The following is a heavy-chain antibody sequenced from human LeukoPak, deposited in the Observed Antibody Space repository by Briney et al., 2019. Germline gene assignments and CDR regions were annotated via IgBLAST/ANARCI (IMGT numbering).Heavy chain of an antibody. J-gene: IGHJ3*02. CDR2: IKQDGSEK. CDR1: GFTFSSYW. Sequence: GGSLRLSCAASGFTFSSYWMSWVRQAPGKGLEWVANIKQDGSEKYYVDSVKGRFTISRDNAKNSLYLQMNSLRAEDTAVYYCARAIVTEYSDGFEIWGQGTMVTVSS. D-gene: IGHD4-11*01. V-gene: IGHV3-7*01. CDR3: ARAIVTEYSDGFEI.